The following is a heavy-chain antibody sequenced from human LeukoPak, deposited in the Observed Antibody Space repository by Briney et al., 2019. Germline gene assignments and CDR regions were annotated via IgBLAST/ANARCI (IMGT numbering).Heavy chain of an antibody. CDR2: ISYDGSNK. CDR1: GFSLSRYD. J-gene: IGHJ4*02. D-gene: IGHD2-2*01. CDR3: AREGIVVVPAAMFGYFDY. V-gene: IGHV3-30*19. Sequence: GGSLRLSCAASGFSLSRYDMHWVRQAPGKGLEWVAVISYDGSNKYYADSVKGRFTISRDNSKNTLYLQMNSLRAEDTAVYYCAREGIVVVPAAMFGYFDYWGQGTLVTVSS.